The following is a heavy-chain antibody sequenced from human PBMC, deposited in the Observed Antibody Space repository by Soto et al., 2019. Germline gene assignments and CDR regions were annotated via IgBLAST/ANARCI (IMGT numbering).Heavy chain of an antibody. Sequence: GGSLRLSCAASGFTFSSYSMNWVRQAPGKGLEWVSSISSSSSYIYYADSVKGRFTISRDNAKNSLYLQMNSLRAEDTAVYYCASSTIFGVAAGFDPWGQGTLVTVSS. J-gene: IGHJ5*02. D-gene: IGHD3-3*01. V-gene: IGHV3-21*01. CDR2: ISSSSSYI. CDR1: GFTFSSYS. CDR3: ASSTIFGVAAGFDP.